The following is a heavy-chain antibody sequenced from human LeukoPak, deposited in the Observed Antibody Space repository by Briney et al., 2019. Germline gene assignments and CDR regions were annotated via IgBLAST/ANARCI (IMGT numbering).Heavy chain of an antibody. CDR1: GYAFTRYG. CDR3: VRDGGGDSWGYFDC. D-gene: IGHD2-21*02. V-gene: IGHV1-18*01. Sequence: ASVKVSCKASGYAFTRYGISWVRQAPGQGLEWMGWISAYNGNRNSAQKFQGRVTMTTDTSTSTVYMELRSLRSDDTAVYYCVRDGGGDSWGYFDCWGQGTLVTVSS. J-gene: IGHJ4*02. CDR2: ISAYNGNR.